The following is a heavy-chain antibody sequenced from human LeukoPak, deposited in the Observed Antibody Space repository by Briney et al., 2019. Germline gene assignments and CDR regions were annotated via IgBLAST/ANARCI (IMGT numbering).Heavy chain of an antibody. Sequence: PSETLSLTCTVSGGSISSSYWRWIRQPPGKGLEWIGYIYYSGSTNYNPSLKSRVTISVDTSKKQYSLKLNSVTAADTAVYYCATGVVVPTAGGLGWFDPWGQGTLVTVSS. D-gene: IGHD2-2*01. V-gene: IGHV4-59*03. J-gene: IGHJ5*02. CDR2: IYYSGST. CDR3: ATGVVVPTAGGLGWFDP. CDR1: GGSISSSY.